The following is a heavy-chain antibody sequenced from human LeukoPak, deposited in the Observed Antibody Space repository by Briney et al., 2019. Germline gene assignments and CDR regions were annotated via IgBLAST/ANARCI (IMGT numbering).Heavy chain of an antibody. D-gene: IGHD3-16*01. J-gene: IGHJ4*01. CDR3: ARLNWGVSMAGFDY. Sequence: GGSLRLSCTASGFVFSDYWLGWVRQAPGKGLEWVANVKQDETEKYYGDSARGRFTISRDNSKNSLYLQMNSLRAGDTAVYYCARLNWGVSMAGFDYWGHGTLVTVSS. V-gene: IGHV3-7*01. CDR1: GFVFSDYW. CDR2: VKQDETEK.